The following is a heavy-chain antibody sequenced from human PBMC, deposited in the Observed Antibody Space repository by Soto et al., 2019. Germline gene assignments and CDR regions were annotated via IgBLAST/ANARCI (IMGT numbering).Heavy chain of an antibody. J-gene: IGHJ6*02. D-gene: IGHD3-3*01. CDR2: IIPIFGTA. Sequence: SVKVSCKASGGTFSSYAISWVRQAPGQGLEWMGGIIPIFGTANYAQKFQGRVTITADESTSTAYMELSSLRPEDTAVYYCARDPNLTIFGVVISYYYYGMDVWGQGTTVTVSS. V-gene: IGHV1-69*13. CDR1: GGTFSSYA. CDR3: ARDPNLTIFGVVISYYYYGMDV.